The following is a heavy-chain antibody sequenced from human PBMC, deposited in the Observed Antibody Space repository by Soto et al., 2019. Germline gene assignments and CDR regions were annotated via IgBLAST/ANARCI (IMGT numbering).Heavy chain of an antibody. Sequence: ASVKVSCKASGYIFTGYYIHWVRQVPGQGLEWMGYINPKNGVTNCAQKFQDWVTMTRDTSISTAYMDLSRLRSDDTAVYYCARDSLVFGPTDAFDIWGQGTMVTVSS. V-gene: IGHV1-2*04. J-gene: IGHJ3*02. D-gene: IGHD3-10*02. CDR1: GYIFTGYY. CDR2: INPKNGVT. CDR3: ARDSLVFGPTDAFDI.